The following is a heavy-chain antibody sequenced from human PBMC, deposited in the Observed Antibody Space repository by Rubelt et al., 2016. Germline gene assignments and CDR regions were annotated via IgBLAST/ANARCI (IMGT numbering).Heavy chain of an antibody. V-gene: IGHV1-18*01. D-gene: IGHD6-13*01. CDR1: GYTFTSYG. CDR3: ASMYSSSWYRGWFDP. Sequence: QVQLVQSGAEVKKPGASVKVSCKASGYTFTSYGISWVRQAPGQGLEWMGWISAYNGNTNYAQKLQCGVPMTPDTSRSTAYMELRSLRSDATAVYYCASMYSSSWYRGWFDPWGQGTLVTVSS. J-gene: IGHJ5*02. CDR2: ISAYNGNT.